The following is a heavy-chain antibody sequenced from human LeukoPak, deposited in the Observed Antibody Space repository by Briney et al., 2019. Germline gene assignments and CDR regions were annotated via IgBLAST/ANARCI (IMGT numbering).Heavy chain of an antibody. CDR2: ISYDGSNK. V-gene: IGHV3-30*09. Sequence: GGSLRLSCAASGFTFSSYAMHWVRQAPGKGLEWVAVISYDGSNKYYADSVKGRFAISRDNSKNTLYLQMNSLRAEDTAVYYCARGPSPFYDFWTGYYELWGQGTLVTVSS. D-gene: IGHD3-3*01. CDR3: ARGPSPFYDFWTGYYEL. CDR1: GFTFSSYA. J-gene: IGHJ4*02.